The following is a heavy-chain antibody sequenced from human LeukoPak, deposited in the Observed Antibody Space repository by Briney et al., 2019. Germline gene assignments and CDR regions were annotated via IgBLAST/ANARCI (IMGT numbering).Heavy chain of an antibody. CDR2: IIPIFGTA. Sequence: GASVKVSCKASGYTFTGYYMHWVRQAPGQGLEWMGRIIPIFGTANYAQKFQGRVTITTDESTSTAYMELSSLRSEDTAVYYCARGPYGEFDYWGQGTLVTVSS. CDR3: ARGPYGEFDY. V-gene: IGHV1-69*05. J-gene: IGHJ4*02. D-gene: IGHD4-17*01. CDR1: GYTFTGYY.